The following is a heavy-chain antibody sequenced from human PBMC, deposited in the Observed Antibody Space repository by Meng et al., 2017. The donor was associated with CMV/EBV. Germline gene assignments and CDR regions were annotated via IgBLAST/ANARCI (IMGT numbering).Heavy chain of an antibody. CDR3: AKGRIAAAGASPACYYYYGMDV. D-gene: IGHD6-13*01. V-gene: IGHV3-30*02. CDR2: IRYDGSNK. J-gene: IGHJ6*02. Sequence: GESLKISCAASGFTFSSYGMHWVRQAPGKGLEWVAFIRYDGSNKYYADSVKGRFTISRDNSKNTLYLQMNSLRAEDTAVYYCAKGRIAAAGASPACYYYYGMDVWGQGTTVTVSS. CDR1: GFTFSSYG.